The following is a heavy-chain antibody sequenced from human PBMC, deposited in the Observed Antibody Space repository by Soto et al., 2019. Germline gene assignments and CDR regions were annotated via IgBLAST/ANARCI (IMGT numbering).Heavy chain of an antibody. Sequence: ASVKVSCKASGYTFTSYAMHWVRQAPGQRLEWMGWINAGNGNTKYSQKFQGRVTITRDTSASTAYMELSSLRAEDTALYYCAKKIRGFIPVAGNNYFDFGGQGTLVTVSS. CDR2: INAGNGNT. CDR3: AKKIRGFIPVAGNNYFDF. V-gene: IGHV1-3*01. D-gene: IGHD6-19*01. CDR1: GYTFTSYA. J-gene: IGHJ4*02.